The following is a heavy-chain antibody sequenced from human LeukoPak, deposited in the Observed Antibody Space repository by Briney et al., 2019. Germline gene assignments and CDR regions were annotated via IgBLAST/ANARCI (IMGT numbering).Heavy chain of an antibody. J-gene: IGHJ3*02. V-gene: IGHV3-9*01. CDR1: GFTFDDYA. CDR2: ISWNSGSI. CDR3: ANPEIVFGEGSAFDI. Sequence: GGSLRLSCAASGFTFDDYAMRWVRQAPGKGLEWVSGISWNSGSIGYADSVKGRFTISRDNAKNSLYLQMNSLRAEDTALYYCANPEIVFGEGSAFDIWGQGTMVTVSS. D-gene: IGHD3-10*01.